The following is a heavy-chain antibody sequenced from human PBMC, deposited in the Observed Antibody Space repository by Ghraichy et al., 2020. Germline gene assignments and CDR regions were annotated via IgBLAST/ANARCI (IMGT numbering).Heavy chain of an antibody. CDR3: ARAAIAPYDSSGIDY. Sequence: SVKVSCKASGGTFSSYAISWVRQAPGQGLEWMGRIIPILGIANYAQKFQGRVTITADKSTSTAYMELSSLRSEDTAVYYCARAAIAPYDSSGIDYWGQGTLVTVSS. J-gene: IGHJ4*02. V-gene: IGHV1-69*04. CDR1: GGTFSSYA. D-gene: IGHD3-22*01. CDR2: IIPILGIA.